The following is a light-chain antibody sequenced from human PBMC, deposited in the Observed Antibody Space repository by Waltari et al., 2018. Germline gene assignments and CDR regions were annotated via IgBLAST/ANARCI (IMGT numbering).Light chain of an antibody. J-gene: IGLJ1*01. CDR2: EVT. V-gene: IGLV2-23*02. Sequence: QSALTQSASVSGSPGQSITISCTGTSSDVGSYNLVSWYQRHPGNAPKLMIYEVTKRPSGVSNRFSASKSGNTASLTISGLQSEDEADYYCCSYAGASTSLYVFGTGTKVTVL. CDR1: SSDVGSYNL. CDR3: CSYAGASTSLYV.